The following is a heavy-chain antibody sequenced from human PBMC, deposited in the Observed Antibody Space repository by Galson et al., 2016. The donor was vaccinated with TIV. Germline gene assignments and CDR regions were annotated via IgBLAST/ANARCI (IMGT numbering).Heavy chain of an antibody. V-gene: IGHV1-3*01. J-gene: IGHJ5*02. D-gene: IGHD2-21*01. CDR2: INAGNGNT. CDR3: ARPPYCGADCYKYDR. CDR1: GYSFTTYA. Sequence: SVKVSCKASGYSFTTYAMHWVRQAPGQRLEWMGWINAGNGNTKYSQKFQGRVTITRDTFARTAYMELNSLTSADTAVYYCARPPYCGADCYKYDRWGQGNLVTGSS.